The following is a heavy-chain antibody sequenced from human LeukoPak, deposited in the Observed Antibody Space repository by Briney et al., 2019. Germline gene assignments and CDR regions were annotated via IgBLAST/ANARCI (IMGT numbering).Heavy chain of an antibody. CDR1: GFTFSSYA. V-gene: IGHV3-23*01. CDR3: AKDIAALFDY. Sequence: SGGSLRLSCAASGFTFSSYAMSWVRQAPGKGLEWVSTISGSDGNTYYADSVKGRFTISRGNFKNTLYLQINSLRAEDTAIYYCAKDIAALFDYWGQGTLVTVSS. CDR2: ISGSDGNT. J-gene: IGHJ4*02. D-gene: IGHD6-13*01.